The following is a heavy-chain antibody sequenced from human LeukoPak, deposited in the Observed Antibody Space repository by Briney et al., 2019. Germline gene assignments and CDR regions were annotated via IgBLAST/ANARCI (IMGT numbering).Heavy chain of an antibody. CDR3: ARGGGDGYNYPNWFDP. CDR2: ISSSSSYI. V-gene: IGHV3-21*05. D-gene: IGHD5-24*01. Sequence: GGSLRLSCAASGFTFSSYEMNWVRQAPGKGLEWVSYISSSSSYIYYADSVKGRFTISRDNAKNSLYLQMNSLRAEDTAVYYCARGGGDGYNYPNWFDPWGQGTLVTVSS. J-gene: IGHJ5*02. CDR1: GFTFSSYE.